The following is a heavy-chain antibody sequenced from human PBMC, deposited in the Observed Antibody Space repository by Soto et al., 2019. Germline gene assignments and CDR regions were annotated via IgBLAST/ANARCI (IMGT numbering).Heavy chain of an antibody. CDR1: GFTFSSYG. Sequence: PGGSLRLSCAASGFTFSSYGMHWVRQAPGKGLEWVAVIWYDGSNKYYAESVRGRFTMSRDNPKNTLYLEMSSLRVEDTAIYYYARELMPVPGTRYYGLDVWGQGTTVTVSS. V-gene: IGHV3-33*08. CDR3: ARELMPVPGTRYYGLDV. J-gene: IGHJ6*02. D-gene: IGHD1-1*01. CDR2: IWYDGSNK.